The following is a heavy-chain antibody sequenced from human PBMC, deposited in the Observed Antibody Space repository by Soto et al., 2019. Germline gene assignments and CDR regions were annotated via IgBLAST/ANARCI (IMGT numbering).Heavy chain of an antibody. CDR2: MRPTGGYT. CDR3: ARHGYSSSWYPDH. J-gene: IGHJ4*02. V-gene: IGHV1-8*01. Sequence: ASVKVSCKASGYTFTTYDVNWVRQAPGQGLEWMGWMRPTGGYTGYAQNFQGRVTMTRDISISTAYMELNNLKASESAIYFCARHGYSSSWYPDHWGQGTLVTVSS. CDR1: GYTFTTYD. D-gene: IGHD2-2*03.